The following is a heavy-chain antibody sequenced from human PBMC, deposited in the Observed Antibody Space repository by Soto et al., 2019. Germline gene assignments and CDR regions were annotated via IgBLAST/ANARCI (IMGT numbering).Heavy chain of an antibody. Sequence: QLQLQESGPGLVKPSETLSLTCTVFGGSISSSSYFWGWIRQPPGKGLEWIGSIYYSGSTYYNPSLMSRVTVSVDTSKNQFSLKLSSVTAADTAVYYCARHPSDFWFDPWGQGTLVTVSS. J-gene: IGHJ5*02. D-gene: IGHD2-21*02. CDR3: ARHPSDFWFDP. V-gene: IGHV4-39*01. CDR2: IYYSGST. CDR1: GGSISSSSYF.